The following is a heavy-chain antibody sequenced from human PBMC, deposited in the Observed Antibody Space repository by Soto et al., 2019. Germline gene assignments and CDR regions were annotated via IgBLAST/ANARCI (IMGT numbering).Heavy chain of an antibody. V-gene: IGHV4-31*03. CDR3: ARGAYDFWSGYYNYFDY. D-gene: IGHD3-3*01. J-gene: IGHJ4*02. Sequence: QVQLQESGPGLVKPSQTLSLTCTVSGGSISSGGYYWSWIRQHPGKGLEWIGYIYYSGSTYYNPSLKSRVTISVDTSKNQFSLKLSSVTAADTAVYYCARGAYDFWSGYYNYFDYWGQGTLVTVSS. CDR2: IYYSGST. CDR1: GGSISSGGYY.